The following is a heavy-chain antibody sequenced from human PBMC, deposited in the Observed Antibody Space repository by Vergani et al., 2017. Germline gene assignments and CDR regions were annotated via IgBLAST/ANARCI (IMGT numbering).Heavy chain of an antibody. CDR2: IYHSGST. CDR1: GGSISSGGYY. J-gene: IGHJ5*02. D-gene: IGHD3-10*01. V-gene: IGHV4-31*03. Sequence: QVQLQESGPGLVKPSQTLSLTCTVSGGSISSGGYYWSWIRQHPGKGLEWIGEIYHSGSTNYNPSLKSRVTISVDKSKNQFSLKLSSVTAADTAVYYCAREAVLWFGYNWFDPWGQGTLVTVSS. CDR3: AREAVLWFGYNWFDP.